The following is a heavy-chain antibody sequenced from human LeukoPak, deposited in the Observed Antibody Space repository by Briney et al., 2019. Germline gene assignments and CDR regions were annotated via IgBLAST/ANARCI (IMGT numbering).Heavy chain of an antibody. D-gene: IGHD1-26*01. CDR2: ISGSGGST. V-gene: IGHV3-23*01. Sequence: GGSLRLSCAASGFTFSSYSMNWVRQAPGKGLEWVSAISGSGGSTYYADSVKGRFTISRDNSKNTLYLQMNSLRAEDTALYYCAKSSGSYHSSYYFDYWGQGTLVTVSS. J-gene: IGHJ4*02. CDR3: AKSSGSYHSSYYFDY. CDR1: GFTFSSYS.